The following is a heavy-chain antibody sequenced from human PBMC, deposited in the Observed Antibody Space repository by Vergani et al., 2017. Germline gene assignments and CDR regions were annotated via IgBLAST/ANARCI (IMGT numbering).Heavy chain of an antibody. CDR1: GGSFSGYY. CDR3: AGRGDTAMARYWYFDL. J-gene: IGHJ2*01. CDR2: INHSGST. D-gene: IGHD5-18*01. V-gene: IGHV4-34*01. Sequence: QVQLQQWGAGLLKPSETLSLTCAVYGGSFSGYYWSWIRQPPGKGLEWIGEINHSGSTNYNPSLKSRVTISVDTSKNQFSRKLSSVTAADTAVYYCAGRGDTAMARYWYFDLWGRGTLVTVSS.